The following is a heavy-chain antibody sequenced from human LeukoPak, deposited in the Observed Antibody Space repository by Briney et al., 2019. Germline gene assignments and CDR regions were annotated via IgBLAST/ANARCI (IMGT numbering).Heavy chain of an antibody. CDR3: AGDRGDGYNYYSDY. CDR1: GGSISSYY. CDR2: IYTSGST. D-gene: IGHD5-24*01. J-gene: IGHJ4*02. V-gene: IGHV4-4*07. Sequence: PSETLSLTCTVSGGSISSYYWSWIRQPAGKGLEWIGRIYTSGSTNYNPSLKSRVTMSVDTSKNQFSLKLSSVTAADTAVYYCAGDRGDGYNYYSDYWGQGTLVTVSS.